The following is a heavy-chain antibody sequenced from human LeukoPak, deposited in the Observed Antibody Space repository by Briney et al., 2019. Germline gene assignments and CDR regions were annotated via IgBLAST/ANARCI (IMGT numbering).Heavy chain of an antibody. J-gene: IGHJ4*02. Sequence: GGSLRLSCEASGFTFSSYSMNWVRQAPRKGLEWVSSISSSSSYIYYADSVKGRFTISRDNAKNSLYLQMNSLRAEDTAVYYCAKDWRDAYYYDSCGYWNYWGQGTLVTVSS. V-gene: IGHV3-21*04. D-gene: IGHD3-22*01. CDR3: AKDWRDAYYYDSCGYWNY. CDR1: GFTFSSYS. CDR2: ISSSSSYI.